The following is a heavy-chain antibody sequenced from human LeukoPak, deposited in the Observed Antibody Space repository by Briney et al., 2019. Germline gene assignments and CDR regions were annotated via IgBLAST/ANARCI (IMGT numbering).Heavy chain of an antibody. D-gene: IGHD3-22*01. V-gene: IGHV3-23*01. CDR1: GFTFSSYS. CDR2: ISGSGGNT. Sequence: PGGSLRLSCAASGFTFSSYSMNWVRQAPGKGLEWVSGISGSGGNTYYADSVKGRFTISRDNSKNTLYLQMNSLRAKDTAAYYCAKDTMIVASTFDYWGQGTLVTVSS. CDR3: AKDTMIVASTFDY. J-gene: IGHJ4*02.